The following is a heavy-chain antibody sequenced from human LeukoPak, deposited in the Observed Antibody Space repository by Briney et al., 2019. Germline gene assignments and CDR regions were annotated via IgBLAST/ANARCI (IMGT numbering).Heavy chain of an antibody. D-gene: IGHD4-17*01. CDR3: ARDYYGDFSSIDPKGAFDI. CDR1: GGTFSSYA. J-gene: IGHJ3*02. Sequence: ASVKVSCKASGGTFSSYAISWVRQAPGQGLEWMGGIIPIFGTANYAQKFQGRVTITADESTSTAYMELSSLRSEDTAVYYCARDYYGDFSSIDPKGAFDIWGQWTMVTVSS. V-gene: IGHV1-69*13. CDR2: IIPIFGTA.